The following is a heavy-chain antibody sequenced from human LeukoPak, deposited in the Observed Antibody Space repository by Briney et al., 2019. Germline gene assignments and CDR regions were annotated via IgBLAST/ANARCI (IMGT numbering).Heavy chain of an antibody. CDR3: ARLTSLTHFDY. V-gene: IGHV4-61*05. Sequence: ASETLSLTCTVSGGSISSSSNYWSWIRQPPGKGLEWIGFIYYSGYTNYNPSLKSRVTISVDTSKNQFSLKLSSVTAADTAVYYCARLTSLTHFDYWGQGTLVPVSS. J-gene: IGHJ4*02. D-gene: IGHD1-14*01. CDR1: GGSISSSSNY. CDR2: IYYSGYT.